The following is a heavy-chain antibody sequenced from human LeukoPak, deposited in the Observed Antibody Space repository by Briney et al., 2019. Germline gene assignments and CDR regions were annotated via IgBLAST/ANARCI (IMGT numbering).Heavy chain of an antibody. V-gene: IGHV3-23*01. CDR3: AKDGGTIFGVAPFDY. CDR2: ISGSGGST. D-gene: IGHD3-3*01. Sequence: GGSLRLPCAASGFTFSSYAMSWVRQAPGKGLEWVSAISGSGGSTYYADSVKGRFTISRDNSKNTLYLQMNSLRAEDTAVYYCAKDGGTIFGVAPFDYWGQGTLVTVSS. J-gene: IGHJ4*02. CDR1: GFTFSSYA.